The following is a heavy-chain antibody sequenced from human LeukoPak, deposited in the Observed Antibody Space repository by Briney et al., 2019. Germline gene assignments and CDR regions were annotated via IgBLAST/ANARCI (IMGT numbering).Heavy chain of an antibody. V-gene: IGHV3-23*01. CDR1: GFTFSSYA. D-gene: IGHD4-23*01. Sequence: GGSLRLSCAASGFTFSSYAMSWVRQAPGKGLEWVSAISGSGGSTYYADSVKGRFTISRDNSKNTLYLQMNSLRAEDTAVYYCAKDRDYGGNSGPWFDPWGQGTLVTVSS. CDR3: AKDRDYGGNSGPWFDP. CDR2: ISGSGGST. J-gene: IGHJ5*02.